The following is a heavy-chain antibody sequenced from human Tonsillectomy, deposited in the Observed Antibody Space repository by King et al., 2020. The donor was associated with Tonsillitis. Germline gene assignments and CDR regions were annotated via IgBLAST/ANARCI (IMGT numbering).Heavy chain of an antibody. V-gene: IGHV3-23*04. J-gene: IGHJ4*02. D-gene: IGHD3-16*01. CDR2: ISGSGGST. CDR1: GFTFSSYA. CDR3: AKIPPRTIMITFGGVIESSEH. Sequence: VQLVESGGGLVQPGGSLRLSCAASGFTFSSYAMSWVRQAPGKGLEWVSAISGSGGSTYYADSVKGRFTISRDNSKNTLYLQMNSLRAEDTAVYYCAKIPPRTIMITFGGVIESSEHWGQGTLVTVSS.